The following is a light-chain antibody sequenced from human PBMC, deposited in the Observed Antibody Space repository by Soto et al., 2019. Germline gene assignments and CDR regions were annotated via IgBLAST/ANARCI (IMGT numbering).Light chain of an antibody. CDR2: GAS. CDR1: QSVSSSY. J-gene: IGKJ3*01. CDR3: QQYGSSPT. Sequence: EIGLTQSQGTLSLSPWERATLSCRASQSVSSSYLACYQQKHGQAPRLLIYGASSRATGIPDRFSGSGSGTDFTITISRLETEDFAVYYCQQYGSSPTFGPGTKVDIK. V-gene: IGKV3-20*01.